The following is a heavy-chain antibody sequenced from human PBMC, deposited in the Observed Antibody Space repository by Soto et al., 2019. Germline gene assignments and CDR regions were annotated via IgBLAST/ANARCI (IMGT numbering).Heavy chain of an antibody. D-gene: IGHD1-26*01. CDR1: GGTFRSYA. CDR2: IIPIFGTA. J-gene: IGHJ6*02. V-gene: IGHV1-69*13. CDR3: ARVNRMPGALYYYYYGMDV. Sequence: GAPVKGSCKASGGTFRSYAISWVRQGPGQGVEWVGGIIPIFGTANYAQKFQGRVTITADESTSTAYMELSSLRSEDTAVYYCARVNRMPGALYYYYYGMDVWGQGTTVTVSS.